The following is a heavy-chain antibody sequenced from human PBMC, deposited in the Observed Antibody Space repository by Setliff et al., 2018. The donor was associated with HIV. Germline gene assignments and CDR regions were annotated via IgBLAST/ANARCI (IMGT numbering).Heavy chain of an antibody. CDR3: ARSQGSATYYYYYYMDV. CDR2: ISYSGST. J-gene: IGHJ6*03. CDR1: GGSISHYY. Sequence: SETLSLTCTVSGGSISHYYWNWIRQSPGKGLEWIGFISYSGSTNYNPSLESRVTISVDTSKNQFSLKVNSVTAADTAVYYCARSQGSATYYYYYYMDVWGKGTTVTVSS. V-gene: IGHV4-59*08. D-gene: IGHD6-13*01.